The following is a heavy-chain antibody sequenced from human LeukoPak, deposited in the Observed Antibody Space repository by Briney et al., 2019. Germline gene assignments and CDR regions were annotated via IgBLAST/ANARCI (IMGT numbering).Heavy chain of an antibody. CDR1: GFTFSSYS. D-gene: IGHD3-10*01. Sequence: GGSLRLSCAASGFTFSSYSMNWVRQAPGKGLEWVSSISSSSSYIYYADSVKGRFIISRDNAKNSLYLQMNSLRAEDTAVYYCARRVRGVIISYGMDVWGKGTTVTVSS. CDR2: ISSSSSYI. J-gene: IGHJ6*04. CDR3: ARRVRGVIISYGMDV. V-gene: IGHV3-21*01.